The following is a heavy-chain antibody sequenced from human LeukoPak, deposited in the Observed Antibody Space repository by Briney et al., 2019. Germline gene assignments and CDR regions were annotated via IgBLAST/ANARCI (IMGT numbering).Heavy chain of an antibody. CDR3: ARAWSRGVNDAFDI. CDR2: IYYSGST. J-gene: IGHJ3*02. V-gene: IGHV4-59*01. Sequence: SETLSLTCTVSGGSISSYYWSWIRQPPGTGLEWIGYIYYSGSTNYNPSLKSRVTISVDTSKNQFSLKLSSVTAADTAVYYCARAWSRGVNDAFDIWGQGTMVTVSS. D-gene: IGHD3-10*01. CDR1: GGSISSYY.